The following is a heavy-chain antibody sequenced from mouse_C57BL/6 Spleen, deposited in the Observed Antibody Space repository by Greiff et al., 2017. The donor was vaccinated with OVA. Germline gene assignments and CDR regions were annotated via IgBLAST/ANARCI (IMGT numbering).Heavy chain of an antibody. CDR3: AREKDFGY. J-gene: IGHJ2*01. CDR2: IYPGDGDT. CDR1: GYAFSSSW. Sequence: LEESGPELVKPGASVKISCKASGYAFSSSWMNWVKQRPGKGLEWIGRIYPGDGDTNYNGKFKGKATLTADKSSSTAYMQLSSLTSEDSAVYFCAREKDFGYWGQGTTLTVSS. V-gene: IGHV1-82*01.